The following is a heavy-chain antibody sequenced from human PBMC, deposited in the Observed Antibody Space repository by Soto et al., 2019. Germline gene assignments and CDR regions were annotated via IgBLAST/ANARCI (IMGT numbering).Heavy chain of an antibody. Sequence: EVQLVDSGGGLVQPGGSLRLSCAASGFTFSSYSMNWVRQAPGKGLEWVSFFRSSDNRILYADSVKGRFTISRDDARNSLYLQMNSLRAEDTAVYYCARDYNWAFDICGQGTRVTVSS. CDR3: ARDYNWAFDI. CDR1: GFTFSSYS. J-gene: IGHJ3*02. CDR2: FRSSDNRI. V-gene: IGHV3-48*01. D-gene: IGHD1-1*01.